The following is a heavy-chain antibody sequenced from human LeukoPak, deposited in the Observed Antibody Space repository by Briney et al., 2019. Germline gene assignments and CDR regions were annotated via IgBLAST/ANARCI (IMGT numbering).Heavy chain of an antibody. J-gene: IGHJ4*02. CDR1: GFTFSSYG. Sequence: GGSLRLSCEASGFTFSSYGMHWVRQAPGKGLEWVAVISYDGSNKYYADSVKGRFTISRDNSKNTLYLQMNSLRAEDTAVYYCAKDKSGEFDYWGQGTLVTVSS. D-gene: IGHD1-26*01. V-gene: IGHV3-30*18. CDR2: ISYDGSNK. CDR3: AKDKSGEFDY.